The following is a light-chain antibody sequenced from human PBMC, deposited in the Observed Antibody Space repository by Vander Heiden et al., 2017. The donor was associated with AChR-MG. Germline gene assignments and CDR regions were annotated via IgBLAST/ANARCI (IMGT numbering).Light chain of an antibody. Sequence: DIQMTQSPSSLSASIGDRITITCRTSQSISNYLNWYQQKPRKTPKVLIYAASSLQSGVPSRFVGSASGTDFTLTITSLQPEDFATYYCQQTYSSPPTFGQGTKVEIK. CDR3: QQTYSSPPT. CDR2: AAS. J-gene: IGKJ1*01. V-gene: IGKV1-39*01. CDR1: QSISNY.